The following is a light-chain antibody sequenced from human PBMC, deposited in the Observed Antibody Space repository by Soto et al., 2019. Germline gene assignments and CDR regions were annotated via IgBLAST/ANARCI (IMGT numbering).Light chain of an antibody. Sequence: QSVRTQPASVSGSPGQSITISCTGTSSDVGSYNLVSWYQQHPGKAPKLMIYEGSKRPSGVSNRFSGSKSGNTASLTISGLQAEDEADYYCCSYAGSSTPVVFGGGTKVTVL. CDR2: EGS. CDR3: CSYAGSSTPVV. V-gene: IGLV2-23*01. J-gene: IGLJ2*01. CDR1: SSDVGSYNL.